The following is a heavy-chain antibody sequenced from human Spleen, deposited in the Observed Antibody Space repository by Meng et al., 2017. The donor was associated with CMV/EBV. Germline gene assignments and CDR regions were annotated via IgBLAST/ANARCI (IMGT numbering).Heavy chain of an antibody. J-gene: IGHJ6*02. CDR2: IISDGSST. CDR3: AREGQGYYYYYYGMDV. Sequence: GGSLRLSCVCSGFTFSSSWMNWVRQDPGKGLVWVSHIISDGSSTRYADSVKGRFTVSRDNSKNTLYLQMNSLRAEDTAVYYCAREGQGYYYYYYGMDVWGQGTTVTVSS. CDR1: GFTFSSSW. V-gene: IGHV3-74*01.